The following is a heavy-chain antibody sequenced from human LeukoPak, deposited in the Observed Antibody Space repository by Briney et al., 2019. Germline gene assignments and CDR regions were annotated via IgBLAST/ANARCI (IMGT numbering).Heavy chain of an antibody. CDR3: ARHISSGGTYAHFDY. J-gene: IGHJ4*02. CDR1: GGSISSYY. CDR2: IHYNGIT. Sequence: SETLSLTCTVSGGSISSYYWSWIRQPPGKGLEWIGYIHYNGITNYNPSLKSRVTMSLDTSKNQVSLRLNSVPAADTAVYYCARHISSGGTYAHFDYWGQGTLVTVSS. D-gene: IGHD1-26*01. V-gene: IGHV4-59*08.